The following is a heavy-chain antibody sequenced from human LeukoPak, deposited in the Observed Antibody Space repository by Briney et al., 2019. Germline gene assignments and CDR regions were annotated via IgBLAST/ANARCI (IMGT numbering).Heavy chain of an antibody. D-gene: IGHD1-26*01. CDR3: AREWDQGFDP. CDR2: IKPNSGGT. V-gene: IGHV1-2*02. J-gene: IGHJ5*02. CDR1: GYSFADYY. Sequence: GASVKVSFKASGYSFADYYMHWVRQAPGQGLEWMGWIKPNSGGTRSAQKFQGRATMTRDTSISTAYMELSRLRSDDTAVYYCAREWDQGFDPWGQGTLVTVSS.